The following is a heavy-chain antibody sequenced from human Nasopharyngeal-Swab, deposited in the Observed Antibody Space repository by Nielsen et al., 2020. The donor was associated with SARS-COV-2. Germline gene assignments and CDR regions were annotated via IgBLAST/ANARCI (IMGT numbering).Heavy chain of an antibody. Sequence: GESLNTSCAASGFIFSSYNMNWVRQAPGKGPEWVSYISSSGSTIYYADSVKGRITISRDNAKNSLYMQMNSLRAEDTAVYYCVRDNSGWLNWFHPWGQGTLVTVSS. J-gene: IGHJ5*02. V-gene: IGHV3-48*04. D-gene: IGHD6-19*01. CDR2: ISSSGSTI. CDR3: VRDNSGWLNWFHP. CDR1: GFIFSSYN.